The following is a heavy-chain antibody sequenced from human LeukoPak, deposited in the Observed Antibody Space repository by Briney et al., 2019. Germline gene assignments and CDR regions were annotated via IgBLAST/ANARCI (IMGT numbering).Heavy chain of an antibody. CDR1: GGSMSGYY. CDR3: ARDSTSWKNWFDP. CDR2: IYYNGNT. D-gene: IGHD2-2*01. V-gene: IGHV4-59*01. Sequence: SETLSLTCTVSGGSMSGYYWSWIRQPPGKGLEWIGYIYYNGNTNYSPSLKSRVTISIDTSKNRLSLKLSFVTAADTAVYYCARDSTSWKNWFDPWGQGILVTVPS. J-gene: IGHJ5*02.